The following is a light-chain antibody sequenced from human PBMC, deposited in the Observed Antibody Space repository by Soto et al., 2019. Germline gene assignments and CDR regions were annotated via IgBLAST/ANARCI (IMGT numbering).Light chain of an antibody. CDR3: QQYNNWPWT. V-gene: IGKV3-15*01. J-gene: IGKJ1*01. Sequence: IVVTQSAATLSMSPGERATLSCKASQDLNSDLAWYQQKPGQSPRLLIFAASIRATGIPSRFSGSGSGTDFTLTISSLQSEDFAVYYCQQYNNWPWTSGQGTKVDIK. CDR2: AAS. CDR1: QDLNSD.